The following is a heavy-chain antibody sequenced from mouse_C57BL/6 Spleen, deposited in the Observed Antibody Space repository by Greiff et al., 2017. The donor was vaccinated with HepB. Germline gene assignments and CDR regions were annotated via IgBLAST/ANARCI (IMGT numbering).Heavy chain of an antibody. CDR3: ARRLYDWYFDV. V-gene: IGHV1-81*01. J-gene: IGHJ1*03. CDR1: GYTFTSYG. D-gene: IGHD2-3*01. Sequence: VMLVESGAELARPGASVKLSCKASGYTFTSYGISWVKQSTGQGLEWIGEIYPRSGNTYYNEKFKGKATLTADKSSSTAYMELRSLTSEDSAVYFCARRLYDWYFDVWGTRTTVTVSS. CDR2: IYPRSGNT.